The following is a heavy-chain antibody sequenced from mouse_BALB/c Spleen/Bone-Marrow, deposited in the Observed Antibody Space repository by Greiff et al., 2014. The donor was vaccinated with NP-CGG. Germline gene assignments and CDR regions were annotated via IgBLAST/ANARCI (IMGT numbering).Heavy chain of an antibody. J-gene: IGHJ2*01. D-gene: IGHD1-1*01. Sequence: VHVKQSGAALVKPGASVKLSCTASGFNIKDTYMHWVKQRPEQGLEWIGRIDPANGNTKYDPKFQGKATITADTSSNTAYLQLSSLTSEDTAVYYCANYYYGSHFDYRGQGTTLTVSS. V-gene: IGHV14-3*02. CDR3: ANYYYGSHFDY. CDR2: IDPANGNT. CDR1: GFNIKDTY.